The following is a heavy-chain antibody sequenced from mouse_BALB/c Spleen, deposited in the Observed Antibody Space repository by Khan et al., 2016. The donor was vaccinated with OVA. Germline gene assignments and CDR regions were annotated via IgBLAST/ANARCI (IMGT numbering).Heavy chain of an antibody. CDR1: GYAFTHYL. CDR3: ARDDYGNFLYFDY. D-gene: IGHD2-1*01. CDR2: INPGSGST. Sequence: VQLQQSGGEVIRPGTSVKVSCKASGYAFTHYLIEWVKQRPGQGLEWIGVINPGSGSTNYNEKFKGKAILTADKSASTASMQLSSLTSDDSAVYFCARDDYGNFLYFDYWGQGTTLTVSS. J-gene: IGHJ2*01. V-gene: IGHV1-54*01.